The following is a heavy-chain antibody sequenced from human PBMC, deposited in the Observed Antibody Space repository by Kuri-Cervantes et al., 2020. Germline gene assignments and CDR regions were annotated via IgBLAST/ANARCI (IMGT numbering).Heavy chain of an antibody. D-gene: IGHD6-13*01. V-gene: IGHV3-53*01. CDR2: IYSGGST. J-gene: IGHJ4*02. CDR1: GFTVSSNY. CDR3: AKDLIAAAGPFDY. Sequence: GGSLRLSCAASGFTVSSNYMSWVRQAPGKGLEWVSVIYSGGSTYYADSVKGRFTISRDNSKNTLYLQMNSLRAEDTAVYYCAKDLIAAAGPFDYWGQGTLVTVSS.